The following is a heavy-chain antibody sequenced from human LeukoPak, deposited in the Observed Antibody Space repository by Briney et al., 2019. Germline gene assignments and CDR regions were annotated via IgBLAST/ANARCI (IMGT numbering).Heavy chain of an antibody. CDR2: ISGSGGST. J-gene: IGHJ1*01. Sequence: PGGSLRLSCAASGFTFSSYAMSWVRQAPGKGLEWVSAISGSGGSTYYADSVKGRFTISRDNSKNTLSLQMNSLRAEDTAVYYCARGLTAEMATNLHHWGQGTLVTISS. CDR3: ARGLTAEMATNLHH. D-gene: IGHD5-24*01. V-gene: IGHV3-23*01. CDR1: GFTFSSYA.